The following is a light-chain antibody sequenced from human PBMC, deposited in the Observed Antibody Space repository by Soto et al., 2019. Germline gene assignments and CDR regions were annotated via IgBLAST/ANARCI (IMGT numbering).Light chain of an antibody. CDR3: RQGHNWPLT. CDR1: QGISSE. Sequence: EIVKTQSPATLYLSPGERAALSCRASQGISSELAWDQQKPGQPPRLRIYGASTRATAVPARFTGSGSGSDFSFTISGPQSEDFADYYCRQGHNWPLTLDQGTRLEI. J-gene: IGKJ2*01. V-gene: IGKV3-15*01. CDR2: GAS.